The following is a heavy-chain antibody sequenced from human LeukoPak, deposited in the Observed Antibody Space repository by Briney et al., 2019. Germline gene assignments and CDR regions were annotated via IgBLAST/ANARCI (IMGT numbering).Heavy chain of an antibody. J-gene: IGHJ6*02. CDR3: ARRDCRSTSCYNANYGLDV. D-gene: IGHD2-2*02. V-gene: IGHV1-2*02. Sequence: ASVKVSCKASGYTFTDYSLHWVRQAPGQGLEWMGWMNPNCGGTNYAQQFQGRVTMTRDTSISTAYMELSRLRSDDTAVYYCARRDCRSTSCYNANYGLDVWGQGTTVTVSS. CDR1: GYTFTDYS. CDR2: MNPNCGGT.